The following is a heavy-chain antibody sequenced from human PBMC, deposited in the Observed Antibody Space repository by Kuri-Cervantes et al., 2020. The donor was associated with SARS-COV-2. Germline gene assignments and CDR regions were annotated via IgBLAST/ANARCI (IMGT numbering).Heavy chain of an antibody. CDR3: ARDRGSQWLASYGAFDI. J-gene: IGHJ3*02. V-gene: IGHV1-3*01. CDR2: INAVNGNT. CDR1: GYIFTNYA. D-gene: IGHD6-19*01. Sequence: ASVKVSCKASGYIFTNYALHWVRQAPGQRLEWMGWINAVNGNTKYSQKFQGRVTITRDTSASTAYMELSSLRSEDAALYYCARDRGSQWLASYGAFDIWGQGTMVTVSS.